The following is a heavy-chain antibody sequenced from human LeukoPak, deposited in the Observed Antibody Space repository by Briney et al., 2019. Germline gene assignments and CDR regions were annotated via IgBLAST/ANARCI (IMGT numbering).Heavy chain of an antibody. J-gene: IGHJ6*02. V-gene: IGHV1-69*13. CDR2: IIPIFGTA. CDR1: GGTFSSYA. Sequence: GASVKVSCKASGGTFSSYAISWVRQAPGQGLEWMGGIIPIFGTANYAQKFQGRVTITADESTSTAYMELSSLRAEDTAVYYCAKELFPGGWELLERVYYYYGMDVWGQGTTVTVSS. D-gene: IGHD1-26*01. CDR3: AKELFPGGWELLERVYYYYGMDV.